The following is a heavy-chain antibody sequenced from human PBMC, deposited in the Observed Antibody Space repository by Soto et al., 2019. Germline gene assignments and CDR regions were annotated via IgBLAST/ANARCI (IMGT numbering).Heavy chain of an antibody. CDR1: GGSISGYY. CDR3: ARRTRGGWFDP. V-gene: IGHV4-59*01. J-gene: IGHJ5*02. CDR2: IHYSGNT. Sequence: PSETLSLTCTVSGGSISGYYWSWIRQPPGKGPEWIGNIHYSGNTNYNPSLKSRVTISIDTSKNQFSLKLSSVTAADTAVYYCARRTRGGWFDPWGQGTLVTVSS. D-gene: IGHD1-1*01.